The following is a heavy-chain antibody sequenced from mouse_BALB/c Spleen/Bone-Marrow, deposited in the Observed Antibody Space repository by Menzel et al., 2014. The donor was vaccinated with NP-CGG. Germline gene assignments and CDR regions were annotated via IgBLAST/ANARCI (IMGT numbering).Heavy chain of an antibody. D-gene: IGHD1-1*01. CDR2: ISSGSSST. V-gene: IGHV5-17*02. J-gene: IGHJ1*01. CDR1: GFTFSSFG. CDR3: ARGYYYGSSHYWYFDV. Sequence: EVQLVESGGGLVQPGGSRKLSCAASGFTFSSFGMHWVRQAPEKGLEWVAYISSGSSSTYYADTLKGRFTISRDNPKNTLFLQMTSLRSEDTAMYYCARGYYYGSSHYWYFDVWGAGTTVTVSS.